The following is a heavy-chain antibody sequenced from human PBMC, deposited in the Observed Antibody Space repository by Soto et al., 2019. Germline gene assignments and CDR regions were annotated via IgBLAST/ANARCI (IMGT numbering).Heavy chain of an antibody. CDR1: GGTFSSYA. CDR3: ARNWRCLTPRNQWELEGDY. CDR2: IIPIFGTA. V-gene: IGHV1-69*05. D-gene: IGHD1-26*01. Sequence: ASVKVSCKASGGTFSSYAISWVRQAPGEGLEWMGGIIPIFGTANYAQKFQGRVTITTDTSTSTAYMELRSLRSDDTAVHYCARNWRCLTPRNQWELEGDYWGQGTLVTVSS. J-gene: IGHJ4*02.